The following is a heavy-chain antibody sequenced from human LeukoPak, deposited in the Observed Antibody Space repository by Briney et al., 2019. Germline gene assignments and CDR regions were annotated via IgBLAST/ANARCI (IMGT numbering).Heavy chain of an antibody. Sequence: ASVKVSCKAGGYSFTRYYIHWVRQPPGQGLEWMGWINPDSGGTNLAQKFQGRVTLTRDTSISTAYMELTSLRSDDTAVYYCARDLRQMSDYFDYWGQGTLVSASS. D-gene: IGHD3-16*01. V-gene: IGHV1-2*02. CDR2: INPDSGGT. CDR3: ARDLRQMSDYFDY. J-gene: IGHJ4*02. CDR1: GYSFTRYY.